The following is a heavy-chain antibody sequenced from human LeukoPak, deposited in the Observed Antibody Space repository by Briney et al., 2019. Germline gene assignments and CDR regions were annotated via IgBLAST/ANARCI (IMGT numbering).Heavy chain of an antibody. Sequence: SETLSLTCTVSGYSISSGYYWGWIRQPPGKGLEWIGSIYHSGSTYYNPSLKSRVTISVDTSKNQFSLKLSSVTAADTAVYYCARDRLAARWDAFDIWGQGTMVTVSS. V-gene: IGHV4-38-2*02. CDR3: ARDRLAARWDAFDI. CDR1: GYSISSGYY. D-gene: IGHD6-6*01. J-gene: IGHJ3*02. CDR2: IYHSGST.